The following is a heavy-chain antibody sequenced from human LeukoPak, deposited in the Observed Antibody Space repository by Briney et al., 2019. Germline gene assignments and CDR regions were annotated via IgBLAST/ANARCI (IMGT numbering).Heavy chain of an antibody. J-gene: IGHJ6*03. V-gene: IGHV4-61*02. D-gene: IGHD6-13*01. CDR3: ARGTKQQLDTGFQNYYYYCMDV. Sequence: SQTLSLTCTVSGGSISSGNYYWSWIRQPAGKELECIGRIYTSGSTNYNPSLKSRITISVDTSKNQFSLKLTSVTAADTAVYYCARGTKQQLDTGFQNYYYYCMDVWGKGTTVTVSS. CDR1: GGSISSGNYY. CDR2: IYTSGST.